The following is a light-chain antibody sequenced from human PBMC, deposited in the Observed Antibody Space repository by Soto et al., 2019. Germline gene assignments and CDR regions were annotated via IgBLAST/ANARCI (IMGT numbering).Light chain of an antibody. CDR3: QQYNNGAPWT. CDR1: QSVSSN. CDR2: GAS. J-gene: IGKJ1*01. Sequence: EIVMTQSPATLSVSPGERATLSCRASQSVSSNLAWYQQKPGQAPRLLIYGASTRATGIPARFSGSGSGTEFTLNISRLKTEDCAVQSCQQYNNGAPWTCPQVTKVDIK. V-gene: IGKV3-15*01.